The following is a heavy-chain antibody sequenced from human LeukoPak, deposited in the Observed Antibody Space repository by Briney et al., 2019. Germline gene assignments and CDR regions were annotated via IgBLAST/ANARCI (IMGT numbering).Heavy chain of an antibody. CDR3: ARKGIGSSRYQNMDV. CDR1: GLTFSSYA. V-gene: IGHV3-23*01. J-gene: IGHJ6*03. CDR2: ISIDGGRT. D-gene: IGHD6-25*01. Sequence: PGRSLRLSCAASGLTFSSYAMSWVRQAPGKGPEWVSTISIDGGRTYYADSVKGRFTVSRDTSKNTLYLQMNSLRAEDMAVYYCARKGIGSSRYQNMDVWGKGTTVTVPS.